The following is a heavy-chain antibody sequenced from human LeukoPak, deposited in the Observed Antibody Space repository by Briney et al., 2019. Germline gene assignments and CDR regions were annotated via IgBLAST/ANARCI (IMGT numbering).Heavy chain of an antibody. J-gene: IGHJ4*02. CDR1: GFTFSYYA. D-gene: IGHD2-2*02. Sequence: GGSLRLSCAASGFTFSYYAMSWVRQAPGKGLEWVSVISDSGTDTSYADSGRGRFTISRDNSKNTLYLQMNSLRAEDTAVYYCAKTDCTSSSCYTLDYWGQGTLVTVSS. CDR2: ISDSGTDT. CDR3: AKTDCTSSSCYTLDY. V-gene: IGHV3-23*01.